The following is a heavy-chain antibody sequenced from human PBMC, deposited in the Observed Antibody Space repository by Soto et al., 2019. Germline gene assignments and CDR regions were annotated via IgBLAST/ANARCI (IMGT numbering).Heavy chain of an antibody. Sequence: SVKVSCKASGGTFSSYAISWVRQAPGQGLEWMGGIIPIFGTANYAQKFQGRVTITADESTSTAYMELSSLRSEDTAVYYCARDPPDYGSGSSSDLNFDYWGQGTLVTVSS. CDR3: ARDPPDYGSGSSSDLNFDY. CDR2: IIPIFGTA. V-gene: IGHV1-69*13. CDR1: GGTFSSYA. D-gene: IGHD3-10*01. J-gene: IGHJ4*02.